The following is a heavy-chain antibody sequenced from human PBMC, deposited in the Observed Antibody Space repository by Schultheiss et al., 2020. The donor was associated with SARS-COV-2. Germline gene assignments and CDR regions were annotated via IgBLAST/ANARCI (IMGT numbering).Heavy chain of an antibody. D-gene: IGHD4-17*01. CDR3: ARGPSPDYGYYFDY. CDR1: GFTFSSYS. Sequence: GGSLRLSCAASGFTFSSYSMNWVRQAPGKGLEWVSYISSSGSTIYYADSVKGRFTISRDNAKNSLYLQMNSLSAEDSAVYYCARGPSPDYGYYFDYWGQGTLVTVSS. CDR2: ISSSGSTI. V-gene: IGHV3-48*04. J-gene: IGHJ4*02.